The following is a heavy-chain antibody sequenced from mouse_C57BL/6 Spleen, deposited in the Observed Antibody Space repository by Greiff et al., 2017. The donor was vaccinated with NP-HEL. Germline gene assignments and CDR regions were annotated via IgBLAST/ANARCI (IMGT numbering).Heavy chain of an antibody. V-gene: IGHV1-39*01. CDR2: INPNSGTT. CDR1: GYSFTDYH. Sequence: EVQLQQSGPELVKPGASVKISCKASGYSFTDYHMNWVKQSHGKSLEWTGVINPNSGTTSYNQKFKGKATLTVDQSSSTAYMQLNSLTSEDSAVYYCARSMIKSYFDNWNQGATLTVSS. D-gene: IGHD2-4*01. J-gene: IGHJ2*01. CDR3: ARSMIKSYFDN.